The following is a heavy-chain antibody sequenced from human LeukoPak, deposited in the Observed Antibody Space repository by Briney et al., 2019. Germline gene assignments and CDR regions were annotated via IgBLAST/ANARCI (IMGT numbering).Heavy chain of an antibody. D-gene: IGHD2-8*01. Sequence: SETLSLTCTVSRGSVSSSTYYWSWVRQPPGKGLEWIASIYYTGSTYYNPSLKSRVTISLDMSKNEFFLTMTSVTAADTAVYFCTAEKNGSPHYWGQGTQVAVSS. CDR2: IYYTGST. CDR3: TAEKNGSPHY. V-gene: IGHV4-39*07. CDR1: RGSVSSSTYY. J-gene: IGHJ4*02.